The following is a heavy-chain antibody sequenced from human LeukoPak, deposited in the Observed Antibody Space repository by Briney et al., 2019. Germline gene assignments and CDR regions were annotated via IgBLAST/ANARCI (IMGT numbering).Heavy chain of an antibody. CDR1: GGSMSGHY. V-gene: IGHV4-59*11. CDR3: AREIAVTGTLRFDP. Sequence: SETLSLTCTVSGGSMSGHYWSWIRQSPGKGLEWIAYIHYSGSTNYSPTLKSRVTISIDTSKNQFSLKLSSVTATDTAVYYCAREIAVTGTLRFDPWGQGTLVTVSS. D-gene: IGHD6-19*01. CDR2: IHYSGST. J-gene: IGHJ5*02.